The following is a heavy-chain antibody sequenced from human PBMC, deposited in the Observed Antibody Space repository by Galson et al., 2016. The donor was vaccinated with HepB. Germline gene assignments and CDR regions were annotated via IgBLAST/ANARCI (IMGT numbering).Heavy chain of an antibody. V-gene: IGHV1-69*04. D-gene: IGHD2/OR15-2a*01. CDR3: ARDQNKPLSALDY. J-gene: IGHJ4*02. CDR2: IVPMLGIA. Sequence: SVKLSCKASGDTFSSYAISWVRQAPGQGLEWMGRIVPMLGIANYVHNFQDRVTITPDKSTSTAYMELSSLKSEDTAVYYCARDQNKPLSALDYWGRGTLVTVSS. CDR1: GDTFSSYA.